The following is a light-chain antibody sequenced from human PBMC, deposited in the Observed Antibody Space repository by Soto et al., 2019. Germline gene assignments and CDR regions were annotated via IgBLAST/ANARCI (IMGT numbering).Light chain of an antibody. CDR1: QSVSSY. J-gene: IGKJ2*01. CDR2: DAS. CDR3: QQRSNWPPWYT. Sequence: EIVLTQSPATLSLSPGERATLSCRASQSVSSYLAWYQQKPGQAPRLLIYDASTRATGIPARFSGSGSGTDFTLTISSLEPEDFAVYYCQQRSNWPPWYTFGQGTKLEIK. V-gene: IGKV3-11*01.